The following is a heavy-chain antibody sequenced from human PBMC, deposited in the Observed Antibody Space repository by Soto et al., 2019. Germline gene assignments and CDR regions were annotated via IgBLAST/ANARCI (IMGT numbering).Heavy chain of an antibody. J-gene: IGHJ4*02. CDR3: ATESGSTYGYFDH. CDR2: ISNSGST. V-gene: IGHV4-30-4*01. D-gene: IGHD5-18*01. CDR1: GGSVASVEDY. Sequence: TSQTLSLTSTVSGGSVASVEDYWTLIRKSPGKGLEWIGYISNSGSTGYNPSLKTRLSMSVDRSKNQFTLRLTSVTAADTAVYFCATESGSTYGYFDHWGQGTQVTVSS.